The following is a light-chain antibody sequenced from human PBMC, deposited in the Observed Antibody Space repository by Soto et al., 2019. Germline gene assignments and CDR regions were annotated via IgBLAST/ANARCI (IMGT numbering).Light chain of an antibody. Sequence: QSALTQPASVSGSPGQSITISCTGTSSDVGGYNYVSWYQQHPGKAPKLMIYEVSNRPSGVSNRFSGSKSGNTASQTISGLQAEDEADYYCSSYTSSSTRVFGTGTKLTVL. J-gene: IGLJ1*01. CDR1: SSDVGGYNY. CDR2: EVS. CDR3: SSYTSSSTRV. V-gene: IGLV2-14*01.